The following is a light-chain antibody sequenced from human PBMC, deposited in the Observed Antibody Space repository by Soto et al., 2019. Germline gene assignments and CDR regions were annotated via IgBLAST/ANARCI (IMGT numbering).Light chain of an antibody. J-gene: IGKJ1*01. CDR1: QRIDTW. V-gene: IGKV1-5*03. Sequence: DIQMTQSPSTLSASIGDRVTITCRASQRIDTWLAWYQQKPGTAPKLLIYKATILQSGVPSRFSGSGSGKEFTLAISSLQPDDFANYYCQQYDTFSHWTFGKGTKVNIX. CDR2: KAT. CDR3: QQYDTFSHWT.